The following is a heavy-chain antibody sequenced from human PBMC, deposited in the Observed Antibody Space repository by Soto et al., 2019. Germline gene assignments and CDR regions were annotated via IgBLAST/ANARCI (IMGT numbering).Heavy chain of an antibody. CDR3: AGSTSEYYDILAGWPPPPAVYAPFQH. CDR2: INPNSGGT. CDR1: GYTFTGYY. J-gene: IGHJ1*01. V-gene: IGHV1-2*04. D-gene: IGHD3-9*01. Sequence: ASVKVSCKASGYTFTGYYMHWVRQAPGQGLEWMGWINPNSGGTNYAQKFQGWVTMTRDTSISTAYMELSRLRSDDTAVYYCAGSTSEYYDILAGWPPPPAVYAPFQHWGQGTLVTVSS.